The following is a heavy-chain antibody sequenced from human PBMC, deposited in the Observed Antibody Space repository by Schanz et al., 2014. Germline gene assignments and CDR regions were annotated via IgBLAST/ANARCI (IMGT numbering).Heavy chain of an antibody. CDR3: AKTPREYCNYDNCPNWFDS. Sequence: EVQLVESGGGLVKPGGSLRLSCAASGFTFSGYSMNWVRQAPGKGLEWVSAISASGGTTYYADSVKGRFTISRDNSKNTLYLQMNSLRAEDTAVYYCAKTPREYCNYDNCPNWFDSWGQGTLVTASS. D-gene: IGHD2-15*01. CDR1: GFTFSGYS. CDR2: ISASGGTT. V-gene: IGHV3-23*04. J-gene: IGHJ5*01.